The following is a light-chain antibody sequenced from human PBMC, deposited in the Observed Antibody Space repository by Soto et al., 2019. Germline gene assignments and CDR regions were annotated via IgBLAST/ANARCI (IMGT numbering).Light chain of an antibody. CDR3: QQYGSSPLT. V-gene: IGKV3-20*01. Sequence: EIVLTQSPGTLSLSPGERATLSCRASQSVSSSYLAWYQQKPGQAPRLLIYGASSRAPGIPDRFSGSGSGTDFTLTISRLEPEEFAVYYCQQYGSSPLTFGGGTKVEIK. CDR2: GAS. CDR1: QSVSSSY. J-gene: IGKJ4*01.